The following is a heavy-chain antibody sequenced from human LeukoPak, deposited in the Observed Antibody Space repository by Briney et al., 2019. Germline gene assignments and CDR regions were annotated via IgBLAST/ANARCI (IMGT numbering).Heavy chain of an antibody. CDR1: GYTFTSYD. V-gene: IGHV1-8*01. Sequence: GASVKVSCKASGYTFTSYDINWVRQATGQGLEWMGWMNPNSGNTGYAQKFQGRVTMTRNTSISTAYMELSSLRSEDTAVYYCARVVAVAGDAFDIWGQGTMVTVSS. CDR3: ARVVAVAGDAFDI. D-gene: IGHD6-19*01. J-gene: IGHJ3*02. CDR2: MNPNSGNT.